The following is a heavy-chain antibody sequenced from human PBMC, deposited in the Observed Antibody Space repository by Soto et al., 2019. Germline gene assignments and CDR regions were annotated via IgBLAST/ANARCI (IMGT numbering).Heavy chain of an antibody. Sequence: GASVKVSCKASGYTFTSYAMHWVRQAPGQRLEWMGWINAGNGNTKYSQKFQGRVTITRDTSASTAYMELSSLRSEDTAVYYCARDSLYYYDSSGYPTPYYYGMDVWGQGTTVTVS. CDR1: GYTFTSYA. V-gene: IGHV1-3*01. CDR2: INAGNGNT. J-gene: IGHJ6*02. CDR3: ARDSLYYYDSSGYPTPYYYGMDV. D-gene: IGHD3-22*01.